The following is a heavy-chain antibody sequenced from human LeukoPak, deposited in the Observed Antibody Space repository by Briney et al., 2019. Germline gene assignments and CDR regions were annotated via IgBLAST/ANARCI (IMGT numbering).Heavy chain of an antibody. V-gene: IGHV3-48*03. D-gene: IGHD4-23*01. CDR1: GFMFSSYE. CDR3: ARDFGRWFLDY. Sequence: GGSLRLSCAASGFMFSSYEMNWVRQAPGKGLEWVSYIRSRGGTIYYADSVKGQFTISRDNAKNSLYLQMNSLRAEDTAVYYCARDFGRWFLDYWGQGTLVTVSS. CDR2: IRSRGGTI. J-gene: IGHJ4*02.